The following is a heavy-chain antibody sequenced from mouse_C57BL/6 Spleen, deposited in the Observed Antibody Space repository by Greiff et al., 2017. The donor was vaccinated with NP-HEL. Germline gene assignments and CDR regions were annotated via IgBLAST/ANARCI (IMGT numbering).Heavy chain of an antibody. J-gene: IGHJ1*03. Sequence: EVKLVESGGGLVQPKGSLKLSCAASGFSFNTYAMNWVRQAPGKGLEWVARIRSKSNNYATYYADSVKDRFTISRDDSESMLYLQMNNLKTEDTAMYYCVSEDWYFDVWGTGTTVTVSS. V-gene: IGHV10-1*01. CDR3: VSEDWYFDV. CDR1: GFSFNTYA. CDR2: IRSKSNNYAT.